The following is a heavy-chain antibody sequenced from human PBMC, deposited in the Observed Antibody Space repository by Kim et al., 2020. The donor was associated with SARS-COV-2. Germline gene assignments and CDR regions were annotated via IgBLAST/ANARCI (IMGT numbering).Heavy chain of an antibody. CDR2: IYYSGST. CDR1: GGSISSGGYY. J-gene: IGHJ4*02. D-gene: IGHD2-2*01. Sequence: SETLSLTCTVSGGSISSGGYYWSWIRQHPGKGLEWIGYIYYSGSTYYNPSLKSRVTISVDTSKNQFCLKLSSVTAADTAVYYCAREDRYCSSTSCSYYFDYWGQGTLVTVSS. CDR3: AREDRYCSSTSCSYYFDY. V-gene: IGHV4-31*03.